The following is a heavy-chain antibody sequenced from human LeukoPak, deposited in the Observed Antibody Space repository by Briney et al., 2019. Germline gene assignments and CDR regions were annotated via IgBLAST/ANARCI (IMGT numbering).Heavy chain of an antibody. CDR1: GYTFTGYY. CDR3: ARAPTYGDYDHPYYGMDV. V-gene: IGHV1-2*06. D-gene: IGHD4-17*01. J-gene: IGHJ6*02. CDR2: INPNSGGT. Sequence: GASVKVSCKASGYTFTGYYMHWVRQAPGQGLEWMGRINPNSGGTNYAQKFQGRVTMTRDTSISTAYMELSRLRSDDTAVYYCARAPTYGDYDHPYYGMDVWGQGTTVTVSS.